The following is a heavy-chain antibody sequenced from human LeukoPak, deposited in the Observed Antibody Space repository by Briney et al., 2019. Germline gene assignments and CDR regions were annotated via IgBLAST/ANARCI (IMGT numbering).Heavy chain of an antibody. J-gene: IGHJ4*02. Sequence: GGSLRLSCAASGFTFSSYWMSWARQAPGKGLEWVANIKQDGSEKYYVDSVKGRFTISRDNAKNSLYLQMNSLRAEDTAVYYCARTVGPLPYYFDYWGQGTLVTVSS. CDR1: GFTFSSYW. CDR3: ARTVGPLPYYFDY. V-gene: IGHV3-7*01. D-gene: IGHD2-21*02. CDR2: IKQDGSEK.